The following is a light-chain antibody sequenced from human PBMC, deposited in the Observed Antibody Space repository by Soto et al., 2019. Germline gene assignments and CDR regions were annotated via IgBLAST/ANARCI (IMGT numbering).Light chain of an antibody. V-gene: IGKV3-20*01. CDR2: ATS. CDR1: QNINTRY. Sequence: EIVLTQSPGTLSLSPGERATLSCRASQNINTRYSAWYQQKRGQPPSLLIFATSTRASGIPDRFCGSGSGRDFTLTISGLEPEDSAVYFCQQYDDSARYIFGQGTSLDIK. CDR3: QQYDDSARYI. J-gene: IGKJ2*01.